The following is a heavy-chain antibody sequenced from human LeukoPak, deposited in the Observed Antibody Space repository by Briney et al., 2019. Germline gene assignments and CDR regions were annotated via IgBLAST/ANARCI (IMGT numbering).Heavy chain of an antibody. CDR2: IYHSGST. CDR1: GGSISSGGYS. J-gene: IGHJ3*02. D-gene: IGHD4-17*01. CDR3: ARAQGLRYAFDI. Sequence: ASQTLSLTCAVSGGSISSGGYSWSWIRQPPGKGLEWIGYIYHSGSTYYNPSLKSRVTISVDRSKNQFSLKLSSVTAADTAVYYCARAQGLRYAFDIWGQGTMVTVSS. V-gene: IGHV4-30-2*01.